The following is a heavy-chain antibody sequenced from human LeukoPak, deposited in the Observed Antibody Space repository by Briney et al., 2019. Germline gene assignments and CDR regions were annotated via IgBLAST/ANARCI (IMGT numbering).Heavy chain of an antibody. J-gene: IGHJ4*02. D-gene: IGHD2-21*02. CDR1: GGSISSYY. Sequence: SETLPLTCTGSGGSISSYYWSWIRQPPGKGLEWIGYIHYSGSTNYNPSLKSRATISVDTSKNQFSLQLSSATAADTAVYYCARHRDCGGDCYLFDYWGQGTLVTVSS. CDR2: IHYSGST. V-gene: IGHV4-59*08. CDR3: ARHRDCGGDCYLFDY.